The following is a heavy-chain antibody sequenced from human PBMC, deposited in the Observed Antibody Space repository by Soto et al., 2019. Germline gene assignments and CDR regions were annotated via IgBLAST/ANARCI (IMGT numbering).Heavy chain of an antibody. Sequence: SETLSLTCAVYGGSFSGYYWTWIRLPPGTGLEWIGEINHSGSTNYNPSHKSRVTISVVTTKNQFSLKLTSVTAADTAVYYCARDKITGLFDYWGQGTLVTAPQ. D-gene: IGHD2-8*02. CDR1: GGSFSGYY. J-gene: IGHJ4*02. CDR3: ARDKITGLFDY. V-gene: IGHV4-34*01. CDR2: INHSGST.